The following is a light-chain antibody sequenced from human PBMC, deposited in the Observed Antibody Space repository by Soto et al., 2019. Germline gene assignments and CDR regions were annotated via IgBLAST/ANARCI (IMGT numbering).Light chain of an antibody. CDR1: SSNIGAGFD. J-gene: IGLJ2*01. CDR2: DNG. CDR3: QSYDSRLSAVV. V-gene: IGLV1-40*01. Sequence: QSVLTQPPSVSGAPGQRVTISCTGNSSNIGAGFDVHWYQQLPGTAPKLLIYDNGNRPSGVPDRFSGSKSGTSASLAITGLQAEDGTDYYCQSYDSRLSAVVFGGGTKLTVL.